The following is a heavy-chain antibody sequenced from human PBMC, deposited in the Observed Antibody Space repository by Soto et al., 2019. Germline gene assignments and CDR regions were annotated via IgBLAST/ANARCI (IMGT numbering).Heavy chain of an antibody. V-gene: IGHV3-20*04. J-gene: IGHJ4*02. Sequence: GSLRLSCAASGFTFDDYGMSWVRQAPGKGLEWVSGINWNGGSTGYADSVKTRLTISKDTSKNQVVLTMTNMDPVDTATYYCARAGIAAAQFDYWGQGTLVTVSS. CDR1: GFTFDDYG. CDR3: ARAGIAAAQFDY. CDR2: INWNGGST. D-gene: IGHD6-13*01.